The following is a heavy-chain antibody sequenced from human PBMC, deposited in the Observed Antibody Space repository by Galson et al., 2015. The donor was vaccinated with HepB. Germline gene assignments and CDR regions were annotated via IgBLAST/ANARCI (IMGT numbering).Heavy chain of an antibody. J-gene: IGHJ4*02. CDR2: ISGSGGST. V-gene: IGHV3-23*01. Sequence: SLRLSCAASGFTFSSYAMSWVRQAPGKGLEWVSAISGSGGSTYYADSVKGRFTISRDNSKNTLYLQMNSLRAEDTAVYYCAKASFSYGDYAYWGQGTLVTVSS. D-gene: IGHD4-17*01. CDR1: GFTFSSYA. CDR3: AKASFSYGDYAY.